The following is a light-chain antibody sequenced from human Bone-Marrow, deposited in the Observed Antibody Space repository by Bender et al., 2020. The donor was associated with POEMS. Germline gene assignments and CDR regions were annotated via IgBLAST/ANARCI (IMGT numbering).Light chain of an antibody. Sequence: QSVLTQPASVSESPGQSVTISCTGTSSDIGTYNLVSWYQQRPGKAPKLLIYEVTKRPSGVSNRFSGSKSGYTASLTISGLQAEDEADYYCCSYAGSKKYVIFGGGTKLTVL. V-gene: IGLV2-23*02. CDR1: SSDIGTYNL. CDR3: CSYAGSKKYVI. CDR2: EVT. J-gene: IGLJ2*01.